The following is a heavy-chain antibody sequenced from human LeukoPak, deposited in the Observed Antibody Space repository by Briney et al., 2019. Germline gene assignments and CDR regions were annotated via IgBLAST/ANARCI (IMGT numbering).Heavy chain of an antibody. Sequence: GGSLRLSCEASGFTFSSSAMTWVRQAPGKGLEWVSSISIDVDKTYYADSVKGRVTISRDNSKTTLYLQMNSLRAEDTAVYYCAKFSRSYCSSTRCSKYFDYWGQGTLVTVSS. CDR3: AKFSRSYCSSTRCSKYFDY. CDR1: GFTFSSSA. CDR2: ISIDVDKT. V-gene: IGHV3-23*01. J-gene: IGHJ4*02. D-gene: IGHD2-2*01.